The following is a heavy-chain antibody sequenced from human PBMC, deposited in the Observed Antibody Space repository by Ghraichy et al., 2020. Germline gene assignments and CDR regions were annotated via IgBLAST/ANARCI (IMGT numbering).Heavy chain of an antibody. CDR2: IYYSGST. Sequence: SETLSLTCTVSGGSISSGGYYWSWIRQHPGKGLEWIGYIYYSGSTYYNPSLKSRVTISVDTSKNQFSLKLSSVTAADTAVYYWARSYSSGPKLGFDPWGQGTLVTVSS. D-gene: IGHD6-19*01. J-gene: IGHJ5*02. V-gene: IGHV4-31*03. CDR1: GGSISSGGYY. CDR3: ARSYSSGPKLGFDP.